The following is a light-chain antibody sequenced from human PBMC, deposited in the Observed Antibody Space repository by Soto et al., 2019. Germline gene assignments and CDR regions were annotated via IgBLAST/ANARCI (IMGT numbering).Light chain of an antibody. J-gene: IGKJ1*01. CDR2: AAS. Sequence: EIVLTQSPGNLSLSPGERVTLSCMASQSVSSNYLAWYQQKRGQAPRLLIKAASTGATGIPVRFSGSGSETEFTLTIRSLQSEDFGLYYCHQYNNWPWTFGQGTKVDI. V-gene: IGKV3-15*01. CDR3: HQYNNWPWT. CDR1: QSVSSN.